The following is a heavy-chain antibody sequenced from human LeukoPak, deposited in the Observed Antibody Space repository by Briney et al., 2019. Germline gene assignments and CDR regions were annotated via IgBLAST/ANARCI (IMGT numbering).Heavy chain of an antibody. J-gene: IGHJ3*01. CDR3: ARAVEMATSL. CDR2: ISSSSSYI. Sequence: PGGSLRLSCAASGFTFSSYSTNWVRQAPGKGLEWVSSISSSSSYIYYADSVKGRFTISRDNAKNSLYLQMNSLRAEDTAVYYCARAVEMATSLWGQGTMVTVSS. D-gene: IGHD5-24*01. V-gene: IGHV3-21*01. CDR1: GFTFSSYS.